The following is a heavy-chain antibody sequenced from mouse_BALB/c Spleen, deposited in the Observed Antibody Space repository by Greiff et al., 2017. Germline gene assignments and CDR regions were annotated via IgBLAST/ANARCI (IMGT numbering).Heavy chain of an antibody. D-gene: IGHD3-3*01. CDR3: NEDSRRLAY. CDR2: IDPENGDT. CDR1: GFNIKDYY. V-gene: IGHV14-4*02. J-gene: IGHJ3*01. Sequence: DVHLVESGAELVRPGASVKLSCTASGFNIKDYYMHWVKQRPEQGLEWIGWIDPENGDTEYAPKFQGKATMTADTSSNTAYLQLSSLTSEDTAVYYCNEDSRRLAYWGQGTLVTVSA.